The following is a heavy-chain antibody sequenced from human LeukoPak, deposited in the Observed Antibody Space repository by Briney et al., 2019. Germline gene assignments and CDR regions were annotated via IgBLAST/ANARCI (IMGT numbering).Heavy chain of an antibody. CDR3: AREKQQLVVWFDP. J-gene: IGHJ5*02. D-gene: IGHD6-13*01. V-gene: IGHV1-2*02. CDR1: GYTFTGYY. CDR2: INPNSGGT. Sequence: ASVEVSCKASGYTFTGYYMHWVRQAPGQGLEWMGWINPNSGGTNYAQKFQGRVTMTRDTSISTAYMELSRLRSDDTAVYYCAREKQQLVVWFDPWGQGTLVTVSS.